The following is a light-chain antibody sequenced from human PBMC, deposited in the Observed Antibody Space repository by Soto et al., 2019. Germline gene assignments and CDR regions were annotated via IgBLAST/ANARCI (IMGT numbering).Light chain of an antibody. CDR3: QKYDSYSSGP. CDR1: QTINTW. CDR2: DAS. J-gene: IGKJ1*01. V-gene: IGKV1-5*01. Sequence: DIQMTQSPSTLSASVGDRVTITCRASQTINTWLSCYQQKPGKAPKVLIFDASSLKTGVPSRFSGSGSGTEFTLTISNLQPDDFATYYCQKYDSYSSGPFDQGTKVDIK.